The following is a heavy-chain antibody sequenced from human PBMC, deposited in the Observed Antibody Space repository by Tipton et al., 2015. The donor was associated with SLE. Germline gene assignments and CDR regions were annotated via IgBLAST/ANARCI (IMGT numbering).Heavy chain of an antibody. V-gene: IGHV4-30-2*01. CDR1: GVSISTYY. J-gene: IGHJ3*02. Sequence: TLSLTCAVSGVSISTYYWSWIRQPPGKGLEWIGYIFHSGNAYYNPSLKSRVTISVDMSRNQFSLRLDSVTAADTALYYCARGEMDVFDIWGQGTVVSVSS. CDR3: ARGEMDVFDI. CDR2: IFHSGNA.